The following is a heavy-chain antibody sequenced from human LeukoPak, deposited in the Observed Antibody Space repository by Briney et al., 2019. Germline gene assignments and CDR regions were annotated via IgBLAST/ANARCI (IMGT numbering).Heavy chain of an antibody. Sequence: SVKVSCKASGGTFSSYAISWVRQAPGQGLEWMGGIIPIFGTANYAQKFQGRVTITTDESTSTAYMEQSSLRSEDTAVYFCARVEMATMGWFDPWGQGTLVTVSS. D-gene: IGHD5-24*01. CDR3: ARVEMATMGWFDP. CDR2: IIPIFGTA. V-gene: IGHV1-69*05. J-gene: IGHJ5*02. CDR1: GGTFSSYA.